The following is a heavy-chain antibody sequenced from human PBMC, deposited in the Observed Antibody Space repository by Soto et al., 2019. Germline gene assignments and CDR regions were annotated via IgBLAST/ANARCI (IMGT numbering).Heavy chain of an antibody. V-gene: IGHV3-30-3*01. D-gene: IGHD3-16*01. J-gene: IGHJ4*02. CDR3: ARDTWPSFDY. CDR1: GFTFSSYA. CDR2: ISYDGSNK. Sequence: QVQLVESGGGVVQPGRSLRLSCAASGFTFSSYAMHWVRQAPGKGLEWVAVISYDGSNKYYADSVKGRFTISRDNSKNTLYLQMNSLRAEDTAVYYCARDTWPSFDYWGQGTLVTVSS.